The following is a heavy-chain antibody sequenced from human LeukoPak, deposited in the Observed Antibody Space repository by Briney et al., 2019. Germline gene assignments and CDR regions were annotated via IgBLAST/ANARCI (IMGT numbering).Heavy chain of an antibody. Sequence: ASVKVSCKASGGTFSNYAISWVRQAPGQGLEWMGRIIPILGIANYAQKFQGRVTITADKSTSTAYMELSSLRSEDTAVYYCARDYYDSSGYYGTFFDYWGQGTLVTVSS. J-gene: IGHJ4*02. CDR3: ARDYYDSSGYYGTFFDY. D-gene: IGHD3-22*01. CDR1: GGTFSNYA. CDR2: IIPILGIA. V-gene: IGHV1-69*04.